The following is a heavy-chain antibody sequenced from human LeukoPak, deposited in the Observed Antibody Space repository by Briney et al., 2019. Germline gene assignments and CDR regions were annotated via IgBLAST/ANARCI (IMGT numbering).Heavy chain of an antibody. CDR1: GGSSTSYY. Sequence: SDTLSLTCTVPGGSSTSYYWSWLRQPPGKALEWIGYIDYSGSTNYNASLKSRVTISVDTSKNPFSLNLSSVTAAHTGVYYCARYTVTTFLFDYWGQGTLVTVSS. D-gene: IGHD4-17*01. CDR2: IDYSGST. J-gene: IGHJ4*02. V-gene: IGHV4-59*07. CDR3: ARYTVTTFLFDY.